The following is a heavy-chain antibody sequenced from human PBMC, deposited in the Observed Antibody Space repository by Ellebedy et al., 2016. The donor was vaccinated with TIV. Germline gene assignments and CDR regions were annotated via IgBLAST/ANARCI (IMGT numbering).Heavy chain of an antibody. Sequence: GESLKISCAASTFTFSSYWMTWVRHSQEKGLEWVATINRDGSEHYYADSVKGRFTVSRDNAETSRYLQRDSLRADDAAVYYCATHFEGWYGTSESWGQGTLVTVSS. CDR1: TFTFSSYW. CDR2: INRDGSEH. D-gene: IGHD6-19*01. V-gene: IGHV3-7*03. CDR3: ATHFEGWYGTSES. J-gene: IGHJ5*02.